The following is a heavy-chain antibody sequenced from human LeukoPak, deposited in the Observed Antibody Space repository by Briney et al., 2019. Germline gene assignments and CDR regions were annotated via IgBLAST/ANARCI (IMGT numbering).Heavy chain of an antibody. Sequence: GGSLRLSCAASGFTFSSYAMSWVRQAPGKGLEWVSAISGSGGSTYYADSVKGRFTISRDNSKDTLCLQMNSLRAEDTAVYYCAKELGYSYGYFDYWGQGTLVTVSS. CDR2: ISGSGGST. J-gene: IGHJ4*02. CDR3: AKELGYSYGYFDY. V-gene: IGHV3-23*01. D-gene: IGHD5-18*01. CDR1: GFTFSSYA.